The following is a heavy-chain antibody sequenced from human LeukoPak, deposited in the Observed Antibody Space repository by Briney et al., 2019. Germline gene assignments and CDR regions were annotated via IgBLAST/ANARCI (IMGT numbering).Heavy chain of an antibody. Sequence: PGGSLRLSCAASGFTFISHWMYWVRQAPGKGLEWVANIKQDGSEKYYVDSVKGRFTISRDNAKNSLYLQMNSLRAEDTAGYYCVSLQFDCWGQGTLVTVSS. CDR3: VSLQFDC. CDR1: GFTFISHW. V-gene: IGHV3-7*05. J-gene: IGHJ4*02. D-gene: IGHD3-10*01. CDR2: IKQDGSEK.